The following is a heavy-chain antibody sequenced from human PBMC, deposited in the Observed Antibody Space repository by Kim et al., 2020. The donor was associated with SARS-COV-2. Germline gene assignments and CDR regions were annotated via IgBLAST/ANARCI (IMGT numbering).Heavy chain of an antibody. Sequence: SETLSLTCTVSGGSISSVGYYWSWIRQHPGKGLEWIWYIYYSGSTYYNPSLKSRVTISVDTSKNQFSLKLSSVTAADTAVYYCARGQSLITMIVVVVAALDYWGNRSLSTLSS. CDR2: IYYSGST. D-gene: IGHD3-22*01. J-gene: IGHJ4*01. CDR3: ARGQSLITMIVVVVAALDY. CDR1: GGSISSVGYY. V-gene: IGHV4-31*03.